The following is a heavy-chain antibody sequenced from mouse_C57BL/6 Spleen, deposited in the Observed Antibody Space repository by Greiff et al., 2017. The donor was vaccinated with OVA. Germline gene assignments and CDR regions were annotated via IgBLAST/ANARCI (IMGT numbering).Heavy chain of an antibody. V-gene: IGHV5-9-1*02. J-gene: IGHJ4*01. CDR2: ISSGGDYI. D-gene: IGHD2-3*01. CDR1: GFTFSSYA. Sequence: EVKLVESGEGLVKPGGSLKLSCAASGFTFSSYAMSWVRQTPEKRLEWVAYISSGGDYIYYADTVKGRFTISRDNARNTLYLQMSSLKSEDTAMYYCTRGWLGDYAMDYWGQGTSVTVSS. CDR3: TRGWLGDYAMDY.